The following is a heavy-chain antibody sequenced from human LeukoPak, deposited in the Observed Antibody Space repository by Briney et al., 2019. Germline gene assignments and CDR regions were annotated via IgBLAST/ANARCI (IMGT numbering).Heavy chain of an antibody. V-gene: IGHV1-2*02. Sequence: GASVKVSCKASGYTFTPYYMHWVRQAPGQGLEWMGWINPISGDTHSPQKFQGRVTITRDTSMSTAYMELSNLNSDDTAVYFCARGVLAGYHHFDCWGQGTPVTVSS. J-gene: IGHJ4*02. D-gene: IGHD3-9*01. CDR2: INPISGDT. CDR3: ARGVLAGYHHFDC. CDR1: GYTFTPYY.